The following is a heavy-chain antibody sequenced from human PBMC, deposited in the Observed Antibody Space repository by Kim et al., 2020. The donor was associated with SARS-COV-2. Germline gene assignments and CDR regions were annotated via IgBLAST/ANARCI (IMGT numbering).Heavy chain of an antibody. CDR3: TRVIPPVGREFYYYYGMDV. J-gene: IGHJ6*02. Sequence: GGSLRLSCTASGFTFGDYAMSWVRQAPGKGLEWVGFIRSKAYGGTTEYAASVKGRFTISRDDSKSIAYLQMNSLKTEDTAVYYCTRVIPPVGREFYYYYGMDVWGQGTTVTVSS. CDR1: GFTFGDYA. V-gene: IGHV3-49*04. D-gene: IGHD2-21*01. CDR2: IRSKAYGGTT.